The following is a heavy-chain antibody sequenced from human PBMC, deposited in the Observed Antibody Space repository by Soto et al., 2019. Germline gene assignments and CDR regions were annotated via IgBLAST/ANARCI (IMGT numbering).Heavy chain of an antibody. Sequence: GGSLRLSCAASGFIFRDCFMSWIRQAPGKGLEWISYISKDSGRATRYADSVKGRFTISRDNAKNSLFLQMNSLRVEDTAVYYCARDVGATDINYLDYWGQGTLVTVSS. V-gene: IGHV3-11*04. J-gene: IGHJ4*02. D-gene: IGHD1-26*01. CDR1: GFIFRDCF. CDR2: ISKDSGRAT. CDR3: ARDVGATDINYLDY.